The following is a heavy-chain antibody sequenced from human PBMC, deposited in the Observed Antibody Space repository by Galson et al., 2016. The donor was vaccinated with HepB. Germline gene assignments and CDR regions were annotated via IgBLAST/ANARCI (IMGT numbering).Heavy chain of an antibody. CDR3: ARDGSLRVRPPSNWFDH. D-gene: IGHD1-1*01. CDR1: GGSITSYF. Sequence: SETLSLTCTVSGGSITSYFWSWIRQPPGKGLEWIGHIYHTGSTKYNPSLKSRVTISVDTSKNQLSLTLTSLTAADTAVYFCARDGSLRVRPPSNWFDHWGQGALVTVSS. CDR2: IYHTGST. V-gene: IGHV4-59*01. J-gene: IGHJ5*02.